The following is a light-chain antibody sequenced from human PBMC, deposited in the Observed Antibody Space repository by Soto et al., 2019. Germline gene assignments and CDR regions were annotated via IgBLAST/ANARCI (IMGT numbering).Light chain of an antibody. CDR3: CSYTGSSTNWV. V-gene: IGLV1-51*01. CDR1: SSNIGNNY. J-gene: IGLJ3*02. CDR2: DNN. Sequence: QSVLTQPPSVSAAPGQKVTISCSGSSSNIGNNYVSWYQQLPGTAPKLLIYDNNMRPSGIPDRFSGSKSGTSATLGITGLQTGDEADYYCCSYTGSSTNWVFGGGTQLTVL.